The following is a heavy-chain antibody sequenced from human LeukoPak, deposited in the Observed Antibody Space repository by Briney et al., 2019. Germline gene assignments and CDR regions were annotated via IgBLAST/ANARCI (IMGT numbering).Heavy chain of an antibody. CDR2: ISSSSSYI. Sequence: GGSLRLSCAAFGFTFSSYSMNWVRQAPGKGLEWVSSISSSSSYIYYADSVKGRFTISRDNAKNSLYLQMNSLRAEDTAVYYCARWIRGETWDYWGQGTLVTVSS. J-gene: IGHJ4*02. CDR1: GFTFSSYS. CDR3: ARWIRGETWDY. V-gene: IGHV3-21*01. D-gene: IGHD3-16*01.